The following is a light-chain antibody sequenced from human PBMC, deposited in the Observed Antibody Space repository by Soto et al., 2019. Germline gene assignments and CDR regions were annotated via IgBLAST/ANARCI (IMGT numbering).Light chain of an antibody. Sequence: EIVMTQSPATLSVSPGERATLSCRASQSVSSNLAWYQQKPGQPPRLLIYGASTRATGIPARFSGSGSGTDFTLTISSLKSEDFAVYYCQQYNNWPLTFGGGTKVEIK. J-gene: IGKJ4*01. CDR3: QQYNNWPLT. V-gene: IGKV3D-15*01. CDR2: GAS. CDR1: QSVSSN.